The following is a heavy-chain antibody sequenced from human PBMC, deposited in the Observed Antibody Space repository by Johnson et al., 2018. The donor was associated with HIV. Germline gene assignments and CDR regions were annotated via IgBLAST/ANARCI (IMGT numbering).Heavy chain of an antibody. D-gene: IGHD3-3*01. V-gene: IGHV3-NL1*01. J-gene: IGHJ3*02. CDR3: AKDSTYYDSGGAFDI. CDR1: GFTFSSYG. CDR2: IYSGGTT. Sequence: QVQLVESGGGVVQPGRSLRLSCAASGFTFSSYGMHWVRQAPGKGLEWVSVIYSGGTTYYADSVKGRFTISRDNSKNTLYLQMNSLRAEDTAVYYCAKDSTYYDSGGAFDIWGQGTMVTVSS.